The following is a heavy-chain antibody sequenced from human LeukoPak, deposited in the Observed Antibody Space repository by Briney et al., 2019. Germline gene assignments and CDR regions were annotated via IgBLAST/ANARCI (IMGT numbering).Heavy chain of an antibody. CDR3: AKRPYGSGGGHFDH. Sequence: GGSLRLSCVASGFTSTDYAMTWVRQPPGRRLEWVSTITTTVGDTHYADSVKGRFTVSRDDSKGTLFLRMNSLRAEDTGVYYCAKRPYGSGGGHFDHWGQGTLAIVSS. CDR1: GFTSTDYA. CDR2: ITTTVGDT. D-gene: IGHD3-10*01. J-gene: IGHJ4*02. V-gene: IGHV3-23*01.